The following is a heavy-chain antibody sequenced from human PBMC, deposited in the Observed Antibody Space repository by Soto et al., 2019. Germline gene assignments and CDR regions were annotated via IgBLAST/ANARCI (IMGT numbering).Heavy chain of an antibody. CDR3: ARDAVGAALLNLHI. J-gene: IGHJ3*02. V-gene: IGHV3-53*01. CDR2: IYRGGNT. CDR1: GFTVSNYY. Sequence: GGSLRLSCAASGFTVSNYYMTWVRQAPGKGLEWVSVIYRGGNTDYADTVKGRFTLSRDNSKNTLYLQMNSLRADDTAVYYCARDAVGAALLNLHIWGQGTMVTVSS. D-gene: IGHD1-26*01.